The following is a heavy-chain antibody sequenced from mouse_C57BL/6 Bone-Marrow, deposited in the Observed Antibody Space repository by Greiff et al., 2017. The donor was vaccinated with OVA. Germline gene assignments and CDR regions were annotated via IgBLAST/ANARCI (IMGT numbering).Heavy chain of an antibody. D-gene: IGHD2-5*01. CDR2: IDPSDSYT. V-gene: IGHV1-59*01. Sequence: VQLQQPGAELVRPGTSVKLSCKASGYTFTSYWMHWVKQRPGQGLEWIGVIDPSDSYTNYNQKFKGKATLTVDTTSSTAYMQLSSLTSEDSAVYYCARAYYSNYDWGQGTTLTVSS. J-gene: IGHJ2*01. CDR1: GYTFTSYW. CDR3: ARAYYSNYD.